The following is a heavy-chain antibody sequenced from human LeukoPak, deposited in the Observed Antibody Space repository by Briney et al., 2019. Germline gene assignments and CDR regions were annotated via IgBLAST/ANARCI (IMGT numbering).Heavy chain of an antibody. J-gene: IGHJ3*02. CDR1: GGTFSSYA. D-gene: IGHD3-22*01. Sequence: SVKVSCKASGGTFSSYAISWVRQAPGQGLEWMGGIIPIFGTADYAQKFQGRVTITTDESTSTAYMELSSLRSEDTAVYYCARGRQYYYDSSGYAFDIGGQGTMVTVSS. V-gene: IGHV1-69*05. CDR2: IIPIFGTA. CDR3: ARGRQYYYDSSGYAFDI.